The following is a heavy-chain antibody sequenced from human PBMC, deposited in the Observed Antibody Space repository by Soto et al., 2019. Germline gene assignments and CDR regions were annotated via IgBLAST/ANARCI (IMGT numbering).Heavy chain of an antibody. CDR2: INSDGSST. Sequence: EVQLVESGGGLVQPGGSLRLSCAASGFTFSSYWMHWVRQAPGKGLVWVSRINSDGSSTSYADSVKGRFTISRDNAKNTLYLQMNSLRAEDTALYYCARRGSGSPNYYYYYMAVWGKGTTVTVSS. CDR1: GFTFSSYW. CDR3: ARRGSGSPNYYYYYMAV. D-gene: IGHD3-10*01. J-gene: IGHJ6*03. V-gene: IGHV3-74*01.